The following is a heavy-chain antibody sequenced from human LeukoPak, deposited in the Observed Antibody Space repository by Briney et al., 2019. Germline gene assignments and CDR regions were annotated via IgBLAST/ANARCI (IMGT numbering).Heavy chain of an antibody. Sequence: SVKVSCKSSGFTFTDEYIHWVRQAPGQGLEWMGRVVPMFGIRNYPQTFRGRVNITADKATNTVYMELRSLRAEDTAIYYCATEPSRSYSFDHLDFWGLGTPVTVSS. CDR2: VVPMFGIR. D-gene: IGHD5-12*01. J-gene: IGHJ4*02. CDR1: GFTFTDEY. CDR3: ATEPSRSYSFDHLDF. V-gene: IGHV1-69*02.